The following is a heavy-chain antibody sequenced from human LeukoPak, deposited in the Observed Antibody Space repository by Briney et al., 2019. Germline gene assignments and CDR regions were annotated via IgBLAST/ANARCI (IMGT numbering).Heavy chain of an antibody. V-gene: IGHV3-23*01. CDR3: AKDGYYGSGSSFNWFDP. D-gene: IGHD3-10*01. CDR2: TSGSGGST. Sequence: GGSLRLSCAASGFTFSSYAMSWVRQAPGKGLEWVSATSGSGGSTYYADSVKGRFTISRDNSKNTLYLQMNSLRAEDTAVYYCAKDGYYGSGSSFNWFDPWGQGTLVTVSS. J-gene: IGHJ5*02. CDR1: GFTFSSYA.